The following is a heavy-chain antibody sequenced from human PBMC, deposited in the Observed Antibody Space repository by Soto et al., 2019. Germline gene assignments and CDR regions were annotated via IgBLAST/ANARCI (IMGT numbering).Heavy chain of an antibody. Sequence: ASVKVSCKASGYTFTSYAMHWVRQAPGQRLEWMGWINAGNGNTKYSQKFQGRVTITRDTSASTAYMELSSLRSEDTAVYYCARESGYYTYYYYYGMDVWGQGTTVTAP. D-gene: IGHD3-22*01. V-gene: IGHV1-3*01. J-gene: IGHJ6*02. CDR1: GYTFTSYA. CDR2: INAGNGNT. CDR3: ARESGYYTYYYYYGMDV.